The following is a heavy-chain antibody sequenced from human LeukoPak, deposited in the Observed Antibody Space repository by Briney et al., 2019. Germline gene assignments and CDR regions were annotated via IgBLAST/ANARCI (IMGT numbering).Heavy chain of an antibody. CDR3: ARVVGSEDTAKIDY. D-gene: IGHD5-18*01. J-gene: IGHJ4*02. CDR2: LNSDGSST. Sequence: GGSLRLSCAASGFIFSDYWMHWVRQAPGKGLVWVSRLNSDGSSTIYADSVKGRFTISRDNAKNTLYLQMNSLRAEDTAVYYCARVVGSEDTAKIDYWGQGTLVTVSS. V-gene: IGHV3-74*01. CDR1: GFIFSDYW.